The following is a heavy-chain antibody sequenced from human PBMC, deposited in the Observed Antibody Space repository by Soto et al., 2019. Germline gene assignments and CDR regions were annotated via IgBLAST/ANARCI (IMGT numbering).Heavy chain of an antibody. CDR3: ARQGIGNLHGLVDV. CDR1: GGSIDGYN. J-gene: IGHJ6*02. Sequence: QVQLQESGPGLVKPSETLSLTCTVSGGSIDGYNCAWIRQPPGKALEWVGYVYYNGGSSYNPSLKSRGTHSMDTSKSQFSLQLRSVTAADAAVYYCARQGIGNLHGLVDVWGRGTTVTVSS. D-gene: IGHD3-10*01. CDR2: VYYNGGS. V-gene: IGHV4-59*08.